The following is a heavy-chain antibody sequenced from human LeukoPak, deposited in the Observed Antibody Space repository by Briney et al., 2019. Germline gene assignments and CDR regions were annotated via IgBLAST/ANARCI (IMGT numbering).Heavy chain of an antibody. J-gene: IGHJ4*02. V-gene: IGHV4-59*01. CDR3: ARETTSKSPFDY. CDR2: IYYSGST. CDR1: GGSISSYY. Sequence: PSETPSPTCTVSGGSISSYYWSWIRQPPGKGLEWIGYIYYSGSTNYNPSLKSRVTISVDTSKNQFSLKLSSVTAADTAVYYCARETTSKSPFDYWGQGTLVTVSS. D-gene: IGHD1-7*01.